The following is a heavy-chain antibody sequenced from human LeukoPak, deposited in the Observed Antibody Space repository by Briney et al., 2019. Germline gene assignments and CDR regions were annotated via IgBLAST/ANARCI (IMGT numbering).Heavy chain of an antibody. CDR1: GGSISSYY. V-gene: IGHV4-59*08. J-gene: IGHJ6*02. CDR3: ARSADYYGMDV. D-gene: IGHD3-3*01. CDR2: IYYSGST. Sequence: SETLSLTCTVSGGSISSYYWSWIRQPPGKGLEWIGYIYYSGSTNYNPSLKSRVTISVDTSKNQFSLKLSSVTAADTAVYYCARSADYYGMDVWGQGTTVTVSS.